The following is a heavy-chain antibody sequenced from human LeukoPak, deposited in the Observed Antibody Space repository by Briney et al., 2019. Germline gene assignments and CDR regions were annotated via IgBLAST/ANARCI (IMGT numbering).Heavy chain of an antibody. CDR2: IYSGGNT. J-gene: IGHJ4*02. V-gene: IGHV3-53*01. D-gene: IGHD3-3*01. CDR3: ARAKEWFRKIFDD. Sequence: GGSLRLSCAVSGFTVGSNYMSWVRQAPGKGLECISVIYSGGNTYYADSVKGRLTISRDNSKNMVYLQIYSLRAEDTAVYYCARAKEWFRKIFDDWGQGALVTVSS. CDR1: GFTVGSNY.